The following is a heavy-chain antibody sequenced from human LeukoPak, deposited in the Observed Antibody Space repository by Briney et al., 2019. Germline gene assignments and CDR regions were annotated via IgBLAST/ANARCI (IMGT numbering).Heavy chain of an antibody. D-gene: IGHD5-12*01. J-gene: IGHJ4*02. CDR2: ISAYDGNT. CDR3: GRDGFLYSGYDLRY. Sequence: GASVKVSCKASGYTFTSYGISWVRQAPGQGLEWMGWISAYDGNTNYAQKLQGRVTMTTDTSKSTAYMELRRLRSDDTAVYYCGRDGFLYSGYDLRYWGQGTLVTVSS. CDR1: GYTFTSYG. V-gene: IGHV1-18*01.